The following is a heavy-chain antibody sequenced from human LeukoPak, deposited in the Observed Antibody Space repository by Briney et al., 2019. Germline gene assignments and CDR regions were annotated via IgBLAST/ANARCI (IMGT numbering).Heavy chain of an antibody. Sequence: SVKVSCKASGGTFSSYAISWVRQAPGQGLEWMGRIIPIFGTANYAQKFQGRVTITTDESTSTAYMELSSLRSEDTAVYYCARLTMVRGVTPAFDIWGQGTMVTVSS. CDR2: IIPIFGTA. CDR1: GGTFSSYA. D-gene: IGHD3-10*01. V-gene: IGHV1-69*05. J-gene: IGHJ3*02. CDR3: ARLTMVRGVTPAFDI.